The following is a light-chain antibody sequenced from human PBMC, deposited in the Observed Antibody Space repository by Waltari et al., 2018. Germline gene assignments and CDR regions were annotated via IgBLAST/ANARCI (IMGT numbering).Light chain of an antibody. V-gene: IGKV3-20*01. CDR3: QQYGSSVMYT. CDR2: GAS. Sequence: VLTQSPGTLSLSPGERATLSCRASQSITKKYFAWYQQKPGQAPRLLIYGASRRAAGVPDRFSGSGSGTDFTLTISRLEPEDFAVYYCQQYGSSVMYTFGQGTKLEIK. CDR1: QSITKKY. J-gene: IGKJ2*01.